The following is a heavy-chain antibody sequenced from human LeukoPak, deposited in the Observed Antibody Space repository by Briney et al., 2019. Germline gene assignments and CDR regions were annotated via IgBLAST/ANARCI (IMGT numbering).Heavy chain of an antibody. CDR1: GFTFSNYE. CDR3: ARDDYGGTFDAFDI. Sequence: PGGSLRLSCAASGFTFSNYEMNWVRQAPGKGLEWVSYIGSGGGSIYYADSVRGRFTSYRDNAKKSLFLQMNSLRVEDTAVYYCARDDYGGTFDAFDIWGQGAMVTVSS. CDR2: IGSGGGSI. V-gene: IGHV3-48*03. D-gene: IGHD4-17*01. J-gene: IGHJ3*02.